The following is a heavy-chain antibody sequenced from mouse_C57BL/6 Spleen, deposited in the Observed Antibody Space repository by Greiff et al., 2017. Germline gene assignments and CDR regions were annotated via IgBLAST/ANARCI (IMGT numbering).Heavy chain of an antibody. V-gene: IGHV1-55*01. Sequence: QVQLQQPGAELVKPGASVKMSCKASGYTFTSYWITWVKQRPGQGLEWIGDIYPGSGSTNYNEKFKSKATLTVDTSSSTAYMQLSSLTSEDSAVYYCAREDSNPEGYAMDYWGQGTSVTVSS. CDR2: IYPGSGST. J-gene: IGHJ4*01. D-gene: IGHD2-5*01. CDR3: AREDSNPEGYAMDY. CDR1: GYTFTSYW.